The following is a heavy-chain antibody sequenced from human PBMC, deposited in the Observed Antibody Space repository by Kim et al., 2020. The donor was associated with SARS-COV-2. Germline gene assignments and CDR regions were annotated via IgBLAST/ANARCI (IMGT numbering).Heavy chain of an antibody. V-gene: IGHV3-30*10. CDR2: GSHK. Sequence: GSHKVNTESNISRFNISRDNSKNTLYLQMTTLRAEDTAVYYCTKESDGFDMWGQGTLVTVSS. J-gene: IGHJ3*02. CDR3: TKESDGFDM.